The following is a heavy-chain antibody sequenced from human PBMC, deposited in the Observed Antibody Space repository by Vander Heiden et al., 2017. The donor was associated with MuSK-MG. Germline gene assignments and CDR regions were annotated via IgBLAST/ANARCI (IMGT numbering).Heavy chain of an antibody. Sequence: AASGFTFSSYAMSWVRQAPGKGLEWVSAISGSGGSTYYADSVKGRFTISRDNSKNTLYLQMNRLRAEDTAVYYCAKNSWRGIAAAGTLLGRPYWYFDLWGRGTLVTVSS. CDR1: GFTFSSYA. CDR2: ISGSGGST. D-gene: IGHD6-13*01. V-gene: IGHV3-23*01. CDR3: AKNSWRGIAAAGTLLGRPYWYFDL. J-gene: IGHJ2*01.